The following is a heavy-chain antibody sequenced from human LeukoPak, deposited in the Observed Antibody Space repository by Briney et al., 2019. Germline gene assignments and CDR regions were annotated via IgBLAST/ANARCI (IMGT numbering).Heavy chain of an antibody. Sequence: PGGSLRLSCAASGFTFSSYSMNWVRQAPGKGLEWVSSISSSSSYIYYADSVKGRFTISRDNAKNSLYLQMNSLRAEDTAVYYCAREDDSSGYGMDYWGQGTLVTVSS. CDR3: AREDDSSGYGMDY. J-gene: IGHJ4*02. CDR2: ISSSSSYI. CDR1: GFTFSSYS. D-gene: IGHD3-22*01. V-gene: IGHV3-21*01.